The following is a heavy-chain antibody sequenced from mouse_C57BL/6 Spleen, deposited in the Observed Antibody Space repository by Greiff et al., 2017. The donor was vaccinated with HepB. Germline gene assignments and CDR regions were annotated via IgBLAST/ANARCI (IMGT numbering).Heavy chain of an antibody. CDR1: GFNIKDYY. V-gene: IGHV14-1*01. J-gene: IGHJ2*01. CDR2: IDPEDGDT. D-gene: IGHD2-4*01. CDR3: SPIYYDYDGNFDY. Sequence: VQLQQPGAELVRPGASVKLSCTASGFNIKDYYMHWVKQRPEQGLEWIGRIDPEDGDTEYAPKFQGKATMTADTSSNTAYLQLSSLTSEDTAVYYCSPIYYDYDGNFDYWGQGTTLTVSS.